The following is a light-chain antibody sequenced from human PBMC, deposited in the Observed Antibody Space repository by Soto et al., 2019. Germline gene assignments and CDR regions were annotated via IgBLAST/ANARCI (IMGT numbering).Light chain of an antibody. CDR2: GAS. Sequence: EVVLTQSPGTLSLSPGERATLSCRASQTVRNNYLAWYQQKPGQAPRLFIYGASTRATGIPARFSGSGSGTEFTLTISSLQSEDFAVYYCQQYNNWPAITFGQGTRLEIK. CDR3: QQYNNWPAIT. V-gene: IGKV3D-15*01. J-gene: IGKJ5*01. CDR1: QTVRNN.